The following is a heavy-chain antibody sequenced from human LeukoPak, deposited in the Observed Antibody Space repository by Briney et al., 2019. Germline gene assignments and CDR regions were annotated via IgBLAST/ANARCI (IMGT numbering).Heavy chain of an antibody. CDR3: ASEWLSHAFDM. Sequence: SETLSLTCAVYGGSFSGYYWSWIRQPPGKGLEWIGEINHSGSTNYNPSLKSRVTISVDTSKNQFSLKLSSVTAADTAVYYCASEWLSHAFDMWGQGTVVTVSS. J-gene: IGHJ3*02. D-gene: IGHD3-3*01. CDR2: INHSGST. V-gene: IGHV4-34*01. CDR1: GGSFSGYY.